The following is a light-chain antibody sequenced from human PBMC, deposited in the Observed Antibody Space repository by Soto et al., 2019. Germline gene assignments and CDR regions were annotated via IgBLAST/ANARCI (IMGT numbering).Light chain of an antibody. V-gene: IGKV3-20*01. Sequence: EVVLTQSAGTLSLSRGERATLSCRASERIYSAYLGWYQQKPGQAPRLLIYGTSSRATGIPDRFSGSGSGTDFTLTISRLEPEDFAVYYCQQYGNSPITFGQRTRLEIK. CDR1: ERIYSAY. CDR2: GTS. CDR3: QQYGNSPIT. J-gene: IGKJ5*01.